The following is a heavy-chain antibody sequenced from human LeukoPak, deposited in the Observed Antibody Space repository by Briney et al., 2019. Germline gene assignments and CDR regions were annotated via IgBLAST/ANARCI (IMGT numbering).Heavy chain of an antibody. Sequence: ASVKVSCKASAYTFTGDYMHWVRQAPGQGLEWMGWIDPNTGGTKYAQKFQGRVTMTRDTSISTAYMELSRLRSDDTAVFYCAREAATLMRFGALYIGGQGTMVTVSS. J-gene: IGHJ3*02. D-gene: IGHD4-17*01. V-gene: IGHV1-2*02. CDR3: AREAATLMRFGALYI. CDR1: AYTFTGDY. CDR2: IDPNTGGT.